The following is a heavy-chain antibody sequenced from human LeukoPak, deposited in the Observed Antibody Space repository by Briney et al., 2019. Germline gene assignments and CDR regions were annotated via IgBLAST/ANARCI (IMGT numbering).Heavy chain of an antibody. CDR3: ARQGGYDLGYYYYYMDV. CDR2: IYPGDSDT. CDR1: YW. Sequence: YWSWIRQPAGKGLEWMGIIYPGDSDTRYSPSFQGQVTISADKSISTAYLQWSSLKASDTAMYYCARQGGYDLGYYYYYMDVWGKGTTVTISS. V-gene: IGHV5-51*01. D-gene: IGHD5-12*01. J-gene: IGHJ6*03.